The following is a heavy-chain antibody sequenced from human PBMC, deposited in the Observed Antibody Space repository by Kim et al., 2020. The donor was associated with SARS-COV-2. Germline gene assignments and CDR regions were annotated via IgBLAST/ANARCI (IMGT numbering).Heavy chain of an antibody. Sequence: YADSVRGRFTISRDNAESTVYLQMNSLRDEDTAVYYCARRLSSQTLALDVWGQETTVTVSS. J-gene: IGHJ6*02. V-gene: IGHV3-74*01. D-gene: IGHD3-10*01. CDR3: ARRLSSQTLALDV.